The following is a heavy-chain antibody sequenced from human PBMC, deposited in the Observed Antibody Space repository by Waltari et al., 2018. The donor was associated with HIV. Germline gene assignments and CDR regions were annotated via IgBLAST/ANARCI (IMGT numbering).Heavy chain of an antibody. Sequence: QLQLQESGPGLVKPSETLSLTCTVSGGSISSSSYYWGWIRQPPGKGLEWIGSIYYSGSTYYNPSLKSRVTISVDTSKNQFSLKLSSVTAADTAVYYCARRYYGSGSYYTRAAPFDYWGQGTLVTVSS. CDR3: ARRYYGSGSYYTRAAPFDY. V-gene: IGHV4-39*07. D-gene: IGHD3-10*01. CDR2: IYYSGST. CDR1: GGSISSSSYY. J-gene: IGHJ4*02.